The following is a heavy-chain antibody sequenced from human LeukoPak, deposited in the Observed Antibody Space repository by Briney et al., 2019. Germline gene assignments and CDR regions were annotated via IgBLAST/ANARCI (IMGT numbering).Heavy chain of an antibody. Sequence: PGGSLRLSCAASGFTFSSYWMSWVRQAPGKGLEWVANIKQDGSEKYYVDSVKGRFTISRDNAKNSLYLQMNSLRAEDTAVYYCARAYYYDSSGYYPNWFDPWGQGTLVTVSS. J-gene: IGHJ5*02. CDR3: ARAYYYDSSGYYPNWFDP. D-gene: IGHD3-22*01. V-gene: IGHV3-7*01. CDR2: IKQDGSEK. CDR1: GFTFSSYW.